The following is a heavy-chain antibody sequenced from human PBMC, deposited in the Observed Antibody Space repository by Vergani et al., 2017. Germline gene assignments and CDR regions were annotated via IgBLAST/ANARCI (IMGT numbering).Heavy chain of an antibody. V-gene: IGHV1-69*13. D-gene: IGHD3-22*01. J-gene: IGHJ4*02. Sequence: HVQLVQSGAQVKKPGSSVKVSCKASGGTFSSYAISWVRQAPGQGLEWMGRIIPIFGTANYAQKFQGRVTITADESTSTAYMELSSLRSEDTAVYYCARAHYDSSGYYYYYFDYWGQGTLVTVSS. CDR1: GGTFSSYA. CDR3: ARAHYDSSGYYYYYFDY. CDR2: IIPIFGTA.